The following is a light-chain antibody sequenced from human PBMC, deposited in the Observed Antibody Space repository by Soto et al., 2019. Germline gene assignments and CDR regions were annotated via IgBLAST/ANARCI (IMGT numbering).Light chain of an antibody. Sequence: QSVLTQPPSVSGAPGQRVTISCTGSSSNIGAGYDVHWYQQLPGTAPKLLIYGNSNRPSGVPDRFSGSKSGTTASLAITGLQAEDEADYNCTSYDSSLSGYVFGTGTKLTVL. CDR1: SSNIGAGYD. V-gene: IGLV1-40*01. J-gene: IGLJ1*01. CDR2: GNS. CDR3: TSYDSSLSGYV.